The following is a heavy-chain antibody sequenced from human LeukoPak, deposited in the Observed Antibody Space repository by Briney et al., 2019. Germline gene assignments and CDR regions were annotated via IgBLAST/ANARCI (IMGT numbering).Heavy chain of an antibody. CDR2: INHSGST. J-gene: IGHJ3*02. D-gene: IGHD3-22*01. CDR1: GGSFSGYY. V-gene: IGHV4-34*01. Sequence: SETLSLTCAVYGGSFSGYYWSWIRQPPGKGLEWIGEINHSGSTNYNPSLKSRVTISVDTSKNQFSLKLSSVTAADTAVYYCARQPRPSYYDSSGYWYAFDIWGQGTMVTVSS. CDR3: ARQPRPSYYDSSGYWYAFDI.